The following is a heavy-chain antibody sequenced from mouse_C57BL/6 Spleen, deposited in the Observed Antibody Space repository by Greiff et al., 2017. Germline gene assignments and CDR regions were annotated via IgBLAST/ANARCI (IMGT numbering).Heavy chain of an antibody. Sequence: QVQLQQPGAELVKPGASVKISCKASGYAFSSYWMHWVKQRPGKGLEWIGQIYPGDGDTNYNGKFKGKATLTADKSSSTAYMQLSSLTSEDSAVYFCARVVLRAMDYWGQGTSVTVSS. D-gene: IGHD1-1*02. CDR2: IYPGDGDT. CDR3: ARVVLRAMDY. J-gene: IGHJ4*01. CDR1: GYAFSSYW. V-gene: IGHV1-80*01.